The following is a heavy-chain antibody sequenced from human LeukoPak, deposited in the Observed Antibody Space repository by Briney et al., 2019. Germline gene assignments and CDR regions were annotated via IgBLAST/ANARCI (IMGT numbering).Heavy chain of an antibody. J-gene: IGHJ6*03. CDR3: ARFVVVVAADYYYYYMDV. V-gene: IGHV1-18*01. CDR1: GYAFTSYG. CDR2: ISAYNGNT. Sequence: ASVKVSCKASGYAFTSYGISWVRQAPGQGLEWMGWISAYNGNTNYAQKLQGRVTMTTDTSTSTAYMELRSLRSDDTAVYYCARFVVVVAADYYYYYMDVWGKGTTVTISS. D-gene: IGHD2-15*01.